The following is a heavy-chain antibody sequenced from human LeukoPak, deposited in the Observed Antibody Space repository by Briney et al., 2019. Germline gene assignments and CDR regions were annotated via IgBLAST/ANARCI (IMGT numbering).Heavy chain of an antibody. CDR2: ISGSGGST. D-gene: IGHD2-2*01. V-gene: IGHV3-23*01. Sequence: PGGSLRLSCAASGFTFSSYAMSWVRQAPGKGLEWVSAISGSGGSTYYADSVKGRFTISRDNSKNTLYLQMNSLRAEDTAVYYCARGGDRYCSSTSCYEDYWGQGTLVTVSS. J-gene: IGHJ4*02. CDR3: ARGGDRYCSSTSCYEDY. CDR1: GFTFSSYA.